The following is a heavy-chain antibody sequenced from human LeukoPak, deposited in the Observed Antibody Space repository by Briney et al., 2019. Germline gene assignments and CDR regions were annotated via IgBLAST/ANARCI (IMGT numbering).Heavy chain of an antibody. D-gene: IGHD2-15*01. CDR2: ISYRGGT. Sequence: PSETLSRTCTVSGCSISNSGGFYWSWIRQHAGDGLEWLGVISYRGGTYYDPSLKGRVSMSVDTSRSQFSLRLTSVTDEDTAVYYCARISQSSGGFYYWGQATLVTVSS. V-gene: IGHV4-31*02. J-gene: IGHJ4*02. CDR3: ARISQSSGGFYY. CDR1: GCSISNSGGFY.